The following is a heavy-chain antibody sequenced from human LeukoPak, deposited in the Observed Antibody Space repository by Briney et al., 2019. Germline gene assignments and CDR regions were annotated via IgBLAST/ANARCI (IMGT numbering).Heavy chain of an antibody. Sequence: GGSLRLSCAASGFTFSSYGMSWVRQAPGKGLEWVSAISGSGGSTYYADSVKGRFTISRDNSKNTLYLQMNSLRAEDTAVYYCAKDFLPSGYYYYYMDVWGKGTTVTVSS. CDR1: GFTFSSYG. D-gene: IGHD3-3*01. J-gene: IGHJ6*03. V-gene: IGHV3-23*01. CDR2: ISGSGGST. CDR3: AKDFLPSGYYYYYMDV.